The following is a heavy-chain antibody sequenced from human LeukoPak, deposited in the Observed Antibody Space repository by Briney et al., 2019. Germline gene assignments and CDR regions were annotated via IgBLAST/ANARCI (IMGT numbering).Heavy chain of an antibody. CDR2: IQYDGSNQ. CDR1: GFTFRSYG. D-gene: IGHD3-3*01. V-gene: IGHV3-30*02. Sequence: PGGSLRLPCAATGFTFRSYGMHWVRQAPGKGLEWVSYIQYDGSNQQYADSVKGRFTISRDNSKNTLYLQLNSLRAEDTAIYYCAHHGGGTIRIAAFDIWGQGTMVTVSS. CDR3: AHHGGGTIRIAAFDI. J-gene: IGHJ3*02.